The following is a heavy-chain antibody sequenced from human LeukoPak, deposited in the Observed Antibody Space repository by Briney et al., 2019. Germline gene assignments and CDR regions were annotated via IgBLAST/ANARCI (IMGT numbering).Heavy chain of an antibody. CDR2: ISSSSSYI. J-gene: IGHJ4*02. V-gene: IGHV3-21*01. CDR3: ARSPGTATRTYYFDY. Sequence: GGSLRLSCAASGFTFSDYTMTWIRQARGKGLEWVSSISSSSSYIYYADSVKGRFTISRDNAKNSLYLQMNSLRAEDTAVYYCARSPGTATRTYYFDYWGQGTLVTVSS. CDR1: GFTFSDYT. D-gene: IGHD2-21*02.